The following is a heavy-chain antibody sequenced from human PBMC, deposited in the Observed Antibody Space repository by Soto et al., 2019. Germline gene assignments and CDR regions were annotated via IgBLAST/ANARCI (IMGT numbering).Heavy chain of an antibody. J-gene: IGHJ4*02. Sequence: QVHLQESGPGLVKPSQTLSLSCTVSGDSISSPHYYWTWIRQPPGKGLEWVGYIHYTGNNFYNPALKGRVAMSVDPSTNQFSLKLASVTDTYTAVYFCAREPKQNYDSSPWNGGFDSWGPGTLVTVSS. CDR3: AREPKQNYDSSPWNGGFDS. CDR2: IHYTGNN. CDR1: GDSISSPHYY. V-gene: IGHV4-30-4*01. D-gene: IGHD3-22*01.